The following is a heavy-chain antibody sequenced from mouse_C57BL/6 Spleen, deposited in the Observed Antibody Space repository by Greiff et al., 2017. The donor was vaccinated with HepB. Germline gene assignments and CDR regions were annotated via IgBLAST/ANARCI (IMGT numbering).Heavy chain of an antibody. CDR3: FMVTEGFDY. J-gene: IGHJ2*01. D-gene: IGHD2-2*01. CDR2: IIPSDSYP. Sequence: QVQLQQPGAELVKPGASVKLSCKASGYTFTAYWMQWVKRGPGQGLDWFGEIIPSDSYPTYNQKFKGKATLTVDTSSSTAYMQLSSLTSEDSAVYYCFMVTEGFDYWGQGTTLTVSS. V-gene: IGHV1-50*01. CDR1: GYTFTAYW.